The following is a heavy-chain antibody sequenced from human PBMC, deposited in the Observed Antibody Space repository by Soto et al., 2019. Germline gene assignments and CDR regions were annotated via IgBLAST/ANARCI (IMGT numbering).Heavy chain of an antibody. CDR2: ISGSGGST. D-gene: IGHD5-12*01. Sequence: GGSLRLSCAASGFTFSSYAMSWVRQAPGKGLEWVSAISGSGGSTYYADSVKGRFTISRDNSKNTLYLQMNSLRAEDTAVCYCAKDHLVATELFDYWGQGTLVTVSS. J-gene: IGHJ4*02. CDR3: AKDHLVATELFDY. V-gene: IGHV3-23*01. CDR1: GFTFSSYA.